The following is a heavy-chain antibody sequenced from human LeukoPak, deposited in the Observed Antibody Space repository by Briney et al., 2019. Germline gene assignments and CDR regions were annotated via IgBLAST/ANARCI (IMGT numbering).Heavy chain of an antibody. J-gene: IGHJ4*02. CDR1: GGTFSSYA. Sequence: SVKVSCKASGGTFSSYAISWVRQAPGQGLEWMGRIIPIFGTANYAQKFQGRVTITTDESTSTAYMELSSLRSEDTAVYYCARDSSIVDTASGYWGQGTLVTVSS. CDR3: ARDSSIVDTASGY. V-gene: IGHV1-69*05. D-gene: IGHD5-18*01. CDR2: IIPIFGTA.